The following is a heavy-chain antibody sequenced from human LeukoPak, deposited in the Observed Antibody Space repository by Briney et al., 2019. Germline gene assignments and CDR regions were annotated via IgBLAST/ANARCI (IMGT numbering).Heavy chain of an antibody. CDR2: INHSGST. CDR1: GGSFSGYY. CDR3: ARGRAVLRYFDWLLAGFDY. J-gene: IGHJ4*02. D-gene: IGHD3-9*01. V-gene: IGHV4-34*01. Sequence: SETLSLTCAVYGGSFSGYYWSWIRQPPGKGLEWIGEINHSGSTNYNPSLKGRVTISVDTSKNQFSLKLSSVTAADTAVYYCARGRAVLRYFDWLLAGFDYWGQGTLVTVSS.